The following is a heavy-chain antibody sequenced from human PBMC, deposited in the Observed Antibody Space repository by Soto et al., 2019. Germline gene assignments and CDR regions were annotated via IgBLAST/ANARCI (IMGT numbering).Heavy chain of an antibody. V-gene: IGHV4-59*01. D-gene: IGHD3-9*01. Sequence: SETLFLTCTVFGGSLNNYGWGWVRPAPGKGLDWIGHIYYRGSPNYNSSLKSRVTISADTSKNQVSLKLTSMTAADTAVYYCARGLNTGFYRAFDIWGQGTIVTVSS. J-gene: IGHJ3*02. CDR1: GGSLNNYG. CDR2: IYYRGSP. CDR3: ARGLNTGFYRAFDI.